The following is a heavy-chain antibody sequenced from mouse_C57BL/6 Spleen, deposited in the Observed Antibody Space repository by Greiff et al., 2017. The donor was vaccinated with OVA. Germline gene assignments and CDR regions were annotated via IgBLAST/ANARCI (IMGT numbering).Heavy chain of an antibody. CDR1: GYTFTSYW. CDR2: IDPSDSET. V-gene: IGHV1-52*01. J-gene: IGHJ2*01. CDR3: ARNYYGSSLGY. D-gene: IGHD1-1*01. Sequence: QVQLQQSGAELVRPGSSVKLSCKASGYTFTSYWMHWVKQRPIQGLEWIGNIDPSDSETHYNQKFKDKATLTVDKSSSTAYMQLSSLTSDDSAVYYCARNYYGSSLGYWGQGTTLTVSS.